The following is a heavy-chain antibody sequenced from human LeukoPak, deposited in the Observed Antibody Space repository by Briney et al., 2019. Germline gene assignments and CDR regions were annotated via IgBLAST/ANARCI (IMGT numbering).Heavy chain of an antibody. CDR2: IYYSGST. D-gene: IGHD6-6*01. CDR3: ARGKSIAARYFDY. J-gene: IGHJ4*02. CDR1: GGSISSYY. Sequence: SETLSLTCTVSGGSISSYYWSWIPQPPGKGLEWVGYIYYSGSTNYNPSLKSRVTISVDTSKNQFSLKLSSVTAADTAVHYCARGKSIAARYFDYWGQGTLVTVSS. V-gene: IGHV4-59*01.